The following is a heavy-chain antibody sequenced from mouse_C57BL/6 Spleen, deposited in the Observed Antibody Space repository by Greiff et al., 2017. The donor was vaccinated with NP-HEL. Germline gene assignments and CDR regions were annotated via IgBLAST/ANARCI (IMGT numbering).Heavy chain of an antibody. CDR2: IYPGGGYT. CDR3: ARRGLGSSWYFDV. Sequence: QVQLQQSGAELVRPGTSVKMSCKASGYTFTNYWIGWAKQRPGHGLEWIGDIYPGGGYTNYIEKFKGKATLTADKSSSTAYMQFSSLTSEDSAIYYCARRGLGSSWYFDVWGTGTTVTVSS. CDR1: GYTFTNYW. V-gene: IGHV1-63*01. J-gene: IGHJ1*03. D-gene: IGHD1-1*01.